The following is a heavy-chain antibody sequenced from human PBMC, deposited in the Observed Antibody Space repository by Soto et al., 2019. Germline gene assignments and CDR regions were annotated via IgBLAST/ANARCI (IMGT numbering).Heavy chain of an antibody. Sequence: QVQLVQSGAEVKKPGSSVKVSCKASGGTFSSYTISWVRQAPGQGLEWMGRIIPILGIANYAQKFQGRVTITADKSTSTAYMELSSLRSEDKAVYYCARVGGYSYGYAPFDYWGQGTLVTVSS. CDR1: GGTFSSYT. CDR2: IIPILGIA. J-gene: IGHJ4*02. D-gene: IGHD5-18*01. CDR3: ARVGGYSYGYAPFDY. V-gene: IGHV1-69*02.